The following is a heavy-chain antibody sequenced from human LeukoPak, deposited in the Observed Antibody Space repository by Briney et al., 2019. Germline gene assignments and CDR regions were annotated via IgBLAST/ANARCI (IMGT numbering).Heavy chain of an antibody. D-gene: IGHD2/OR15-2a*01. J-gene: IGHJ4*02. CDR3: AREGISRKMDFDY. Sequence: GGSLRLSCAASGFTFSSHAMSWVRQAPEKGLEWVSSITNDNYDTFYADSVKGRFTISRDESKNTLYLQMKSLRAEDTAVYYCAREGISRKMDFDYWGQGTLVTVSS. CDR2: ITNDNYDT. CDR1: GFTFSSHA. V-gene: IGHV3-23*01.